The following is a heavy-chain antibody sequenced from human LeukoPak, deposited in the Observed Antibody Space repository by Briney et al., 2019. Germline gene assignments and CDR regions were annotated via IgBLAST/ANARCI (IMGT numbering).Heavy chain of an antibody. CDR3: AKVAGPFDC. Sequence: SETLSLTCTVSGGSISSFYWSWIRQPPGKGLEWIGDIYYSGSTNYNPSLKSRVTISVDTSKNQFSLKLRSVTAADTAMYYCAKVAGPFDCWGQGTLVTVSS. V-gene: IGHV4-59*01. D-gene: IGHD6-19*01. CDR2: IYYSGST. CDR1: GGSISSFY. J-gene: IGHJ4*02.